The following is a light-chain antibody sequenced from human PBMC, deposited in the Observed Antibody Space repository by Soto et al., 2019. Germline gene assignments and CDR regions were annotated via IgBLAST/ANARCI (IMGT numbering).Light chain of an antibody. CDR2: EVT. V-gene: IGLV2-8*01. CDR1: SSDVGGYNY. CDR3: SSFTGASTI. Sequence: QSVLTQPPSASGSPGQSVTISCTGTSSDVGGYNYVSWYQQHPGKAPKLVIYEVTKRPSGVPDRCSGSKSGNTASLTVSGIQAEDEADYYCSSFTGASTIFGAGTQLTVL. J-gene: IGLJ7*01.